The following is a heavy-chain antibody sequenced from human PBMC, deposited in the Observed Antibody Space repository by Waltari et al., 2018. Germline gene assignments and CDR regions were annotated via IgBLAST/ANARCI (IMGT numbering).Heavy chain of an antibody. CDR3: ATQPRNDYSNYWFDP. CDR2: ISGRGGST. Sequence: EVQLLESGGGLVQPGGSLRLSCAASGFTFSSYAMSWVRQAPGKGLEWVSAISGRGGSTYYADSVKGRFTISRDKSKNTLYLQMNSLRAEDTAVYYCATQPRNDYSNYWFDPWGQGTLVTVSS. J-gene: IGHJ5*02. V-gene: IGHV3-23*01. D-gene: IGHD4-4*01. CDR1: GFTFSSYA.